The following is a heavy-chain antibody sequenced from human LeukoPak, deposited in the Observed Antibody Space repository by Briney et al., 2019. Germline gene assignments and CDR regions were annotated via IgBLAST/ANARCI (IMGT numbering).Heavy chain of an antibody. CDR1: GGSIKNFY. CDR2: IYHSGST. J-gene: IGHJ4*02. V-gene: IGHV4-59*01. CDR3: ARDRPYYFGSGSYYDGFDS. Sequence: SETLSLTCTVSGGSIKNFYWYWVRQPPGKGLEWIGYIYHSGSTNYNPSLKSRVTISLDTSKNQFSLKLSSVTAAHTALYCCARDRPYYFGSGSYYDGFDSWGQGTLVTVSS. D-gene: IGHD3-10*01.